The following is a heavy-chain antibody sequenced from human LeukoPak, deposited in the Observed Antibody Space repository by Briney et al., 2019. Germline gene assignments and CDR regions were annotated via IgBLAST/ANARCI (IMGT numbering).Heavy chain of an antibody. CDR1: GFTFSSYW. CDR2: VNSDGSST. J-gene: IGHJ6*02. Sequence: GGSLRLSCAASGFTFSSYWMHWVRQAPGKGLVWVSRVNSDGSSTIYADSVKGRFTISRDNAKSTLYLQMNSLRAEDTAVYYCTRDHSYGMDVWGQGTTVTVSS. CDR3: TRDHSYGMDV. V-gene: IGHV3-74*01.